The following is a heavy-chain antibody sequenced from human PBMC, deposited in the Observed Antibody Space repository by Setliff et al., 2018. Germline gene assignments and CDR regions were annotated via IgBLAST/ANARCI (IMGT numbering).Heavy chain of an antibody. V-gene: IGHV4-59*08. CDR3: ARLSPYNTGPPFDY. CDR2: ISYTGST. Sequence: SETLSLTCSLYRVTFTGYYWSWIRQSPGRGLEWIAYISYTGSTNYNPSLKSRVTISLDTSKNHFSLNLRSVTAADTAVYYCARLSPYNTGPPFDYWGQGTLVTVSS. D-gene: IGHD2-8*02. J-gene: IGHJ4*02. CDR1: RVTFTGYY.